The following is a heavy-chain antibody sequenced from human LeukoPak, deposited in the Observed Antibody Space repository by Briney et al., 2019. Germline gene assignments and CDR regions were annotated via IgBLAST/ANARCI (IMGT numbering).Heavy chain of an antibody. CDR1: GYTLTELS. CDR3: ATDVAVAGYMGATTRYFDY. CDR2: FDPEDGET. J-gene: IGHJ4*02. D-gene: IGHD1-26*01. V-gene: IGHV1-24*01. Sequence: ASVKVSCKVSGYTLTELSMHWVRQAPGKGLEGRGGFDPEDGETNYAQKLQGRVTMTEDTSTDTAYMELSSLRSEDTAVYYCATDVAVAGYMGATTRYFDYWGQGTLVTVSS.